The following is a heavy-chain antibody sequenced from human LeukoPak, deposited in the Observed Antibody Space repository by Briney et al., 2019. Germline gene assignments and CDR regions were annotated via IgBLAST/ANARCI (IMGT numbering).Heavy chain of an antibody. V-gene: IGHV3-9*01. CDR3: EKDLGMDV. Sequence: GRSLRLSCASSGFTFDYYAMHLGRQAPGKRLEVVSGISWNSGSIGYADSVNGRFTISRDNAKNSLYMQMNSMRAQDTPLYYCEKDLGMDVWGQGTTVTVSS. CDR1: GFTFDYYA. CDR2: ISWNSGSI. J-gene: IGHJ6*02.